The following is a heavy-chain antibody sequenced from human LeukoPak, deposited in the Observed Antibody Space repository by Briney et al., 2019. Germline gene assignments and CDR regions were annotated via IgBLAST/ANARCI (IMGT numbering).Heavy chain of an antibody. CDR1: GFTFSSYE. D-gene: IGHD1-14*01. CDR3: ARAGGRVADWVDY. CDR2: ISSSGSTI. V-gene: IGHV3-48*03. Sequence: GGCLRLSCAASGFTFSSYEMNWVRQAPGKGLEWVSYISSSGSTIYYADSVKGRFTISRDNAKNSLYLQMNSLRAEDTAVYYCARAGGRVADWVDYWGQGTLVTVSS. J-gene: IGHJ4*02.